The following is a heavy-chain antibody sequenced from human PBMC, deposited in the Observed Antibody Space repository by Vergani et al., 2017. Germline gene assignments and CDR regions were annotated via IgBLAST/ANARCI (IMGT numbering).Heavy chain of an antibody. Sequence: QVQLVESGGGVVKPGRSLRLSCAASGFTFSSYGMHWVRQAPGKGLEWVAVISYDGSNKYYADSVKGRFTISRDNSKNTLYLQMNSLRAEDTAVYYCAKEVDCSSTSCSPYMDVWGKGTTVTVSS. V-gene: IGHV3-30*18. CDR2: ISYDGSNK. CDR3: AKEVDCSSTSCSPYMDV. J-gene: IGHJ6*03. D-gene: IGHD2-2*01. CDR1: GFTFSSYG.